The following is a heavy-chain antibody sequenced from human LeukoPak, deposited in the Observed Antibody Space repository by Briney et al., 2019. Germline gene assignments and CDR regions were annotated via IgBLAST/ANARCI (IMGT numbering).Heavy chain of an antibody. D-gene: IGHD3-16*01. CDR2: ISAYNGNT. CDR3: ARDSLGIGGVNYFDY. Sequence: GASVKVSCKASGYTFTSYGISWVRQAPGQGLEWMGWISAYNGNTNYAQKLQGRVTMTTDTSTSTAYMELRSLRSDDTAVYYCARDSLGIGGVNYFDYWGQGTLVTVSS. CDR1: GYTFTSYG. V-gene: IGHV1-18*01. J-gene: IGHJ4*02.